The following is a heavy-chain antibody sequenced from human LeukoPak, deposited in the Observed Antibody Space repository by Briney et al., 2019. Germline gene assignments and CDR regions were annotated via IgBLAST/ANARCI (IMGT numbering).Heavy chain of an antibody. CDR2: ISGRGHST. V-gene: IGHV3-23*01. D-gene: IGHD6-19*01. CDR1: GFTFSSYA. CDR3: AKSEGQWSLLGDAFDI. J-gene: IGHJ3*02. Sequence: GGSLRLSCAASGFTFSSYAMSWVRQAPGKGLEWVSAISGRGHSTYYADSVKGRFTISKDNSKNTLYLQMNSLRAEDTALYYCAKSEGQWSLLGDAFDIWGQGTMVTVSS.